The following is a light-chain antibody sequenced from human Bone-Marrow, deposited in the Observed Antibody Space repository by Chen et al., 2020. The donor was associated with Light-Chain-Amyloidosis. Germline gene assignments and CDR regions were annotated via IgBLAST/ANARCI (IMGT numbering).Light chain of an antibody. CDR2: EKD. Sequence: QSVLTQPLSVSAAPGQTVTISCSGTSSNIGSNYVSWYQVFPGTGPKLLICEKDTRPTGIHGRFSGSKSGTSATLDSTGLLTGDEADYYCRSWDSTLYAGQVAFGGGTKLTVL. J-gene: IGLJ2*01. CDR1: SSNIGSNY. CDR3: RSWDSTLYAGQVA. V-gene: IGLV1-51*01.